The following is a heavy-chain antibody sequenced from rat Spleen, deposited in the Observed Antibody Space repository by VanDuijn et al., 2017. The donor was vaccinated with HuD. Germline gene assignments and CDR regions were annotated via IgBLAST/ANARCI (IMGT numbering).Heavy chain of an antibody. J-gene: IGHJ4*01. CDR2: IIYDGTRT. Sequence: EVQLVESGGGLVQPGRSMKLSCAASGFTFSDYGMAWVRQAPKKGLEWVATIIYDGTRTFYPDSVKGRFTVSRDTAQNILYLQMNSLRSEETATYYCARHRLPGYGVMDAWGQGASVTVSS. CDR3: ARHRLPGYGVMDA. D-gene: IGHD1-4*01. V-gene: IGHV5-7*01. CDR1: GFTFSDYG.